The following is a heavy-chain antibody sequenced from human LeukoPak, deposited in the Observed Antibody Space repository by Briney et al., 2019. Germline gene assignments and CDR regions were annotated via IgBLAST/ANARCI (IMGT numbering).Heavy chain of an antibody. CDR2: MNPNSGNT. V-gene: IGHV1-8*01. CDR3: ATTPPGYSSSWQRTFDY. CDR1: GYTFTSYD. Sequence: GASVKVSCKASGYTFTSYDINWVRQATGQGLEWMGWMNPNSGNTGYAQKFQGRVTMTRNTSISTAYMEPSSLRSEDTAVYYCATTPPGYSSSWQRTFDYWGQGTLVTVSS. D-gene: IGHD6-13*01. J-gene: IGHJ4*02.